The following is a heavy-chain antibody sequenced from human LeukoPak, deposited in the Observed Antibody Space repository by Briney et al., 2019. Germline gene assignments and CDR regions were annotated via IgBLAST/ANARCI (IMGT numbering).Heavy chain of an antibody. CDR1: GGSISSSSYY. V-gene: IGHV4-30-4*08. CDR2: IYYRGTT. CDR3: AREYRYDFWSGYPGRFDP. J-gene: IGHJ5*02. Sequence: PSETLSLTCTVSGGSISSSSYYWGWIRQPPGKGLEWIGYIYYRGTTYYNPSLKSRVTISVDTSKNQFSLKLSSVTAADTAVYYCAREYRYDFWSGYPGRFDPWGQGTLVTVSS. D-gene: IGHD3-3*01.